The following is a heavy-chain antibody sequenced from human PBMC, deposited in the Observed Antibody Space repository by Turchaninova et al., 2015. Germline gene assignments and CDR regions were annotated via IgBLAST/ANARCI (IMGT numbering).Heavy chain of an antibody. CDR3: ARDRVSSGYYSSDP. J-gene: IGHJ5*02. V-gene: IGHV1-18*01. CDR2: ISAYNGNT. D-gene: IGHD3-22*01. Sequence: LGGMGWISAYNGNTNYAQKLQGRVTMTTDTSTSTAYMELRSLRSDDTAVYYCARDRVSSGYYSSDPWGQGTLVTVSS.